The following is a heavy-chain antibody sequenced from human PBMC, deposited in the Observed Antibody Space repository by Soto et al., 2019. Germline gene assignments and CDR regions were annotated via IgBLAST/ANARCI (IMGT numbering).Heavy chain of an antibody. V-gene: IGHV3-30-3*01. CDR3: ARDGRDTSGYYYYYYYDMDV. D-gene: IGHD3-22*01. CDR1: GFTFSSYA. J-gene: IGHJ6*02. Sequence: PGGSLRLSCAASGFTFSSYAMQWVRQAPGKGLEWVAVLSYDGSYQYYADSVKGRFTISRDNSENTLYLQMDSLRAEDTAVYYCARDGRDTSGYYYYYYYDMDVWGLGTTVTVSS. CDR2: LSYDGSYQ.